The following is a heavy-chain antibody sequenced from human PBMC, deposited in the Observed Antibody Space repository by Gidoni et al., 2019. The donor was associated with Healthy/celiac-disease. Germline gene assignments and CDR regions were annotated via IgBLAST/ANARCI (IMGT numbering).Heavy chain of an antibody. V-gene: IGHV3-21*01. D-gene: IGHD4-17*01. Sequence: EVQLVESGGGLVKPGGSLRLSCAASGFTFSSYSMNWVRQAPGKGLEWVSSIRSSSSYIYYEDSVKGRFTISRDNAKNSLYLQMNSLRAEDTAVYYCARDWPVTTVSYYFDYWGQGTLVTVSS. CDR3: ARDWPVTTVSYYFDY. CDR2: IRSSSSYI. J-gene: IGHJ4*02. CDR1: GFTFSSYS.